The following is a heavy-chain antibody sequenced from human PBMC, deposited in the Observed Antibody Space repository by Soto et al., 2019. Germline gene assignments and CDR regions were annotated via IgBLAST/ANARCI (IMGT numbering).Heavy chain of an antibody. J-gene: IGHJ4*02. V-gene: IGHV4-39*01. CDR2: IYYSVST. D-gene: IGHD1-26*01. CDR3: ARQWYSGSFTPFDY. CDR1: GDSISSSTYY. Sequence: QLQLQESGPGLVKSSETLSLTCTVSGDSISSSTYYWGWIRQPPGKGLEWIGSIYYSVSTYYNPSLKSRVTISVDTSKNQFSLKLSSVTAADTAVYYCARQWYSGSFTPFDYWGQGTLVTVSS.